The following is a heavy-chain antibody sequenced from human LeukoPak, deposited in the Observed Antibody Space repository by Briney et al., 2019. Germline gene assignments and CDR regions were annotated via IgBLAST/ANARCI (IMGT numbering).Heavy chain of an antibody. J-gene: IGHJ4*02. D-gene: IGHD2-2*02. CDR1: GYTFTGYY. CDR2: INPNSCGT. CDR3: ARDLLGSDCSSTSCYNYYFDY. Sequence: ASVKVSCKASGYTFTGYYMHWVRQAPGQGLEWMGWINPNSCGTNYAQKFQGRVTMTRDTSISTAYMELSRLRSDDTAVYYCARDLLGSDCSSTSCYNYYFDYWGQGTLVTVSS. V-gene: IGHV1-2*02.